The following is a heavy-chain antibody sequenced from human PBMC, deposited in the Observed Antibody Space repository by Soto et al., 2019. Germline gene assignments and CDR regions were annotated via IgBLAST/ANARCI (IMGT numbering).Heavy chain of an antibody. V-gene: IGHV3-30*18. CDR3: AKWGDAFDI. CDR1: GFTFSSYG. D-gene: IGHD3-16*01. Sequence: QVQLVESGGGVVQPGRSLRLSCAASGFTFSSYGMHWVRQAPGKGLEWVAVISYDGSNKYYADSVKGRFTISRDNSKNTLYLQMNSLRAEDTAVYYCAKWGDAFDIWGQGTMVTVSS. J-gene: IGHJ3*02. CDR2: ISYDGSNK.